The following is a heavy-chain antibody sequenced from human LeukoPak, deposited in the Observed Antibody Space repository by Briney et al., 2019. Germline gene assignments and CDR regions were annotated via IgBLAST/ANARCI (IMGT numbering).Heavy chain of an antibody. CDR1: GFTVSSHH. V-gene: IGHV3-53*01. CDR2: IFGGGGT. D-gene: IGHD3-10*01. CDR3: ASWPGAWYGEDY. Sequence: PGGSLRLSCAASGFTVSSHHMAWVRQPPGKGLEWVSIIFGGGGTYYAGSVRGRFTISRDNSQNTLFLQMNSLRAEDTAVYYCASWPGAWYGEDYWGQGTRVTVSS. J-gene: IGHJ4*02.